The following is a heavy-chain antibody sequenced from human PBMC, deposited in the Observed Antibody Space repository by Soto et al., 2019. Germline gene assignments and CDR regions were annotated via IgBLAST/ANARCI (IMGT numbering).Heavy chain of an antibody. J-gene: IGHJ5*02. CDR2: IDPSDSYT. D-gene: IGHD6-13*01. CDR1: GYSFTSYW. CDR3: PRLPPSAPGTGVIWFDP. Sequence: GGSVKISCXGSGYSFTSYWISWVRQMPGKGLEWVGRIDPSDSYTNYSPSFQGHVTISADKSISTAYLQWSSLKASDTAMYYCPRLPPSAPGTGVIWFDPWGQGTLVTVS. V-gene: IGHV5-10-1*01.